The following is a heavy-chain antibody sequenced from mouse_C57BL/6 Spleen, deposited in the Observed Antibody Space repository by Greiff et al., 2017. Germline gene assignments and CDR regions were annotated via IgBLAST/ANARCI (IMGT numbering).Heavy chain of an antibody. Sequence: QVQLQQSGAELVRPGASVKLSCKASGYTFTDSYINWVKQRPGQGLAWIARIYPGSGNTYYNEKFKGKATLTAEKSSSTAYMQLSSLTSEDSAVYFCARFTTVSYWYFDVWGTGTTVTVSS. J-gene: IGHJ1*03. CDR1: GYTFTDSY. V-gene: IGHV1-76*01. CDR3: ARFTTVSYWYFDV. D-gene: IGHD1-1*01. CDR2: IYPGSGNT.